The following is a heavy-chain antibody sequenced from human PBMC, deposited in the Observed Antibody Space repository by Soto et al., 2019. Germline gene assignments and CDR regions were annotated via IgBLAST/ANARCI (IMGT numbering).Heavy chain of an antibody. Sequence: GGSLILSCAASGFTFNTYSMHWVRRAPGKGLEWVAVISYDASNTYYADSVKGRFTISRDNSKNALYLQMNSLRPVDTAVYYCARPGSGYDVLTGQYFYYFHAVDVWGQGTTVTVSS. D-gene: IGHD3-9*01. CDR1: GFTFNTYS. CDR3: ARPGSGYDVLTGQYFYYFHAVDV. V-gene: IGHV3-30*04. J-gene: IGHJ6*02. CDR2: ISYDASNT.